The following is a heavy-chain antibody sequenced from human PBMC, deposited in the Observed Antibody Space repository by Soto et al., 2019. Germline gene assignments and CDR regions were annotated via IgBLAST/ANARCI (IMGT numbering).Heavy chain of an antibody. CDR3: ARWTKVTNDYYYGMDV. CDR2: MNPNSGNT. CDR1: GYTFTSYD. Sequence: AASVKVSCKASGYTFTSYDINWVRQATGQGLEWMGWMNPNSGNTGYAQKFQGRVTMTRNTSISTAYMELSSLRSEDTAVYYCARWTKVTNDYYYGMDVWGQGTTVTVSS. V-gene: IGHV1-8*01. D-gene: IGHD4-17*01. J-gene: IGHJ6*02.